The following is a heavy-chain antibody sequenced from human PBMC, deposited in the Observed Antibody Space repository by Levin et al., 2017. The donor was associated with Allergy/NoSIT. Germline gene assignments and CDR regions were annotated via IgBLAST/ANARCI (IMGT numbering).Heavy chain of an antibody. Sequence: KSSETLSLTCAVSGESLRGHYWNWVRQPPGRGLEWIGQVLHSGNANYNPSLAGRVSISVDESKNHFSLNMYGMSAADTAVYYCASDGREAVPGLQGYYYYYGQDVWGQGTTVVVSS. CDR3: ASDGREAVPGLQGYYYYYGQDV. V-gene: IGHV4-34*12. CDR1: GESLRGHY. J-gene: IGHJ6*02. D-gene: IGHD6-19*01. CDR2: VLHSGNA.